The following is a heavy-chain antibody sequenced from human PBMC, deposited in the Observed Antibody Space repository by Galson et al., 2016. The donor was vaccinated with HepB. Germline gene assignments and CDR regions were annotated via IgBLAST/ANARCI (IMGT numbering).Heavy chain of an antibody. Sequence: SVKVSCKASGYTFTDYFIHWVRQAPGQGLEWMGRIHPTSGGPNYAQKFQGRVTMTRETSINTAYMEVTRLTSDDAAVYYCARGSIAGRSHFDYWGQGTLVTVSS. CDR3: ARGSIAGRSHFDY. D-gene: IGHD6-6*01. CDR2: IHPTSGGP. CDR1: GYTFTDYF. V-gene: IGHV1-2*06. J-gene: IGHJ4*02.